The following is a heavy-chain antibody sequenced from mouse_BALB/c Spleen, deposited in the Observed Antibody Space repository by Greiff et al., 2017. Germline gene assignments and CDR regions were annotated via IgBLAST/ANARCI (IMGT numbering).Heavy chain of an antibody. Sequence: EVQLQESGPGLVKPSQSLSLTCSVTGYSITSGYYWNWIRQFPGNKLEWMGYISYAGSNNYNPSLKNRISITRDTSKNQFFLKLNSVTTEDTATYYCASATAAYWGQGTLVTVSA. J-gene: IGHJ3*01. V-gene: IGHV3-6*02. CDR1: GYSITSGYY. D-gene: IGHD1-2*01. CDR2: ISYAGSN. CDR3: ASATAAY.